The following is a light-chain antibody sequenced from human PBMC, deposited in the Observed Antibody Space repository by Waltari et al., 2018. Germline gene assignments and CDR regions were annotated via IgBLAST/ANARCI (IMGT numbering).Light chain of an antibody. CDR3: QAWDTRTAV. J-gene: IGLJ2*01. CDR2: QET. Sequence: SFDLTQPPSVSVSPGQTASIPCSGDKLGATYASGYQQRPGPAPVLVIYQETKRPSGIPERFSGSNSGNTATLTISGTQAMDEADYYCQAWDTRTAVFGGGTKLTVL. CDR1: KLGATY. V-gene: IGLV3-1*01.